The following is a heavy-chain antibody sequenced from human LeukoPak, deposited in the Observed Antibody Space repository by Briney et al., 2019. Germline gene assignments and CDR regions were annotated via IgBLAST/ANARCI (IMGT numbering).Heavy chain of an antibody. J-gene: IGHJ4*02. CDR1: GYTFTGYY. CDR3: AGGGSGWYYY. Sequence: ASVKVSCKASGYTFTGYYMHWGRHAPGQGLEWGGWINPNSGGTNYAQKFQGRVTMTRDTSISTAYMELSRLRSDDTAVYYWAGGGSGWYYYWGQGTLVTVSS. V-gene: IGHV1-2*02. CDR2: INPNSGGT. D-gene: IGHD6-19*01.